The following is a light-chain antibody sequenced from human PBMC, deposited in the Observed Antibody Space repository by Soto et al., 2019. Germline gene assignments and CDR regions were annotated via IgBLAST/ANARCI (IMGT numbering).Light chain of an antibody. CDR1: SSDVGGYNY. CDR2: DVS. V-gene: IGLV2-11*01. CDR3: CSYAGSSTV. Sequence: QSALTQPRSVSGSPGQSVTISCTGTSSDVGGYNYVSWYQQHPGKAPKLLIYDVSKRPSGVPDRFSGSKSGNTASLTISGLQAEDEADYYCCSYAGSSTVFGRGTKLTVL. J-gene: IGLJ2*01.